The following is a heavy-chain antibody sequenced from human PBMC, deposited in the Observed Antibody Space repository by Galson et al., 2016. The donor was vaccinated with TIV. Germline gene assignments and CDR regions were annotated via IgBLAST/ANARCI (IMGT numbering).Heavy chain of an antibody. CDR3: GPLRQVYSRAFTY. Sequence: SLRLSCAASGFSFSNYEMSWVRQAPGKGLEWVSYISSTGSTIYYADSVKGRFTISRDNAKNSLYLQMNGLRAEDTAVYYCGPLRQVYSRAFTYWGQGTLVTVSS. D-gene: IGHD1-14*01. CDR1: GFSFSNYE. V-gene: IGHV3-48*03. CDR2: ISSTGSTI. J-gene: IGHJ4*02.